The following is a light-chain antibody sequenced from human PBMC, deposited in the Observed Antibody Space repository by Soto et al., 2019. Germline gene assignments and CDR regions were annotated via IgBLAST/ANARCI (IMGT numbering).Light chain of an antibody. V-gene: IGLV1-40*01. CDR2: GNS. Sequence: QSVLPQPPSVSGAPGQRVTISCTGISSNIGAGYDVHWYQQLPGTAPKLLIYGNSNRPSGVPDRFSGSKSGTSASLAITGLQAEDEADYYCQSYDSSLSGAVFGGGTQLTVL. CDR1: SSNIGAGYD. CDR3: QSYDSSLSGAV. J-gene: IGLJ7*01.